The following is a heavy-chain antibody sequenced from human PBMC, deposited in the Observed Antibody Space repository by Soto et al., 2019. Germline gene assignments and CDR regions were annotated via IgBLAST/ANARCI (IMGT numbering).Heavy chain of an antibody. Sequence: HPVGSLRLSCSASGFTFTNYAIHWIRQAPGKGLEYVSAISSTGGSTYYADSVKGRFTISRDNSKNTVYPQMSSLRSEDSAVYYCVARYCSSTTCYQVDYWGQGTLVTVSS. D-gene: IGHD2-2*01. V-gene: IGHV3-64D*06. CDR2: ISSTGGST. J-gene: IGHJ4*02. CDR3: VARYCSSTTCYQVDY. CDR1: GFTFTNYA.